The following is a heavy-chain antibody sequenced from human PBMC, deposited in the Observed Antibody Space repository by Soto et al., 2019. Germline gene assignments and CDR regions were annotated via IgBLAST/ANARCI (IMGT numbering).Heavy chain of an antibody. J-gene: IGHJ4*02. CDR2: ISYDGSNK. V-gene: IGHV3-30*18. CDR3: AKDSKYSSSWYFIDY. CDR1: GFTFSSYG. Sequence: QVQLVESGGGVVQPGRSLRLSCAASGFTFSSYGMHWVRQAPGKGLEWVAVISYDGSNKYYADSVKGRFTISRDNSKNTLYLQMNSLRAEDTAVYYCAKDSKYSSSWYFIDYWGQGTLVTVSS. D-gene: IGHD6-13*01.